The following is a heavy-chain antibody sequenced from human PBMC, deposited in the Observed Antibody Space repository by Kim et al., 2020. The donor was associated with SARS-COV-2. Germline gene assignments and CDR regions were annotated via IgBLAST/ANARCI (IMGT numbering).Heavy chain of an antibody. J-gene: IGHJ4*02. Sequence: RKFQGRVTITPDKSTSTAYMELSSLRSEDTAVYYCASHYGDYVYLFDYWGQGTLVTVSS. D-gene: IGHD4-17*01. CDR3: ASHYGDYVYLFDY. V-gene: IGHV1-69*02.